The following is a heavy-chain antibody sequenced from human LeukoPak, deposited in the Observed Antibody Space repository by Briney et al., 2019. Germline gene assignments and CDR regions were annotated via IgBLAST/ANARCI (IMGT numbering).Heavy chain of an antibody. CDR3: ARDQSPLGQQLNNWFDP. V-gene: IGHV3-74*01. D-gene: IGHD6-13*01. Sequence: PGGSLRLSCAASGFTLSSYRMHYVRQAPGKGLVWVSRINEDGSRTDYADSVKGRFTISRDNSKNTLYLQMNSLRAEDTAVYYCARDQSPLGQQLNNWFDPWGQGTLVTVSS. CDR1: GFTLSSYR. CDR2: INEDGSRT. J-gene: IGHJ5*02.